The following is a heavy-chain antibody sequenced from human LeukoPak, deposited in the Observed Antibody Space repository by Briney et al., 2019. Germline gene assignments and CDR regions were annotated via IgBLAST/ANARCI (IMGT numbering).Heavy chain of an antibody. J-gene: IGHJ4*02. V-gene: IGHV6-1*01. CDR1: GDSVSSNSAA. CDR2: TYYRSNWNN. CDR3: ARARLHHNYASGTCFDY. D-gene: IGHD3-10*01. Sequence: NPSRTLSLTCAISGDSVSSNSAAWNWIRQSPSRGLEWLGRTYYRSNWNNDYAESVKSRIIINPDTSKNQFSLQLNSVTPEDTAVYYCARARLHHNYASGTCFDYWGQGTLVTVSS.